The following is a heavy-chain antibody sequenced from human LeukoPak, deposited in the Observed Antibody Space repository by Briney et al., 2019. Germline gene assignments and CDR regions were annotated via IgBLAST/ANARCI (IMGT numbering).Heavy chain of an antibody. Sequence: GVSLRLSCAASGFTFSTYAMHWVRQAPGKGLEWVAVISYDGTTKYHADSVKGRFTISRDNSKNTLYLQMNTLRAEDTAVYYCARVRIVGSTYDAFDIWGQGTMVTVSS. V-gene: IGHV3-30-3*01. D-gene: IGHD1-26*01. CDR1: GFTFSTYA. CDR3: ARVRIVGSTYDAFDI. J-gene: IGHJ3*02. CDR2: ISYDGTTK.